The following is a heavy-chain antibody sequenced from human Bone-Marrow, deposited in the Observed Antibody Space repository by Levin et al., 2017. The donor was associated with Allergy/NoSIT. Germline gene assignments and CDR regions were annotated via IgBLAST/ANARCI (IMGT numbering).Heavy chain of an antibody. CDR1: GGSISSSSYY. V-gene: IGHV4-39*01. J-gene: IGHJ4*02. CDR3: ARRREQWLVPGHYFDY. Sequence: SETLSLTCTVSGGSISSSSYYWGWIRQPPGTGLEWIGSIYYSGSTYYNPSLKSRVTISVDTSKNQFSLKLSSVTAADTAVYYCARRREQWLVPGHYFDYWGQGTLVTVSS. CDR2: IYYSGST. D-gene: IGHD6-19*01.